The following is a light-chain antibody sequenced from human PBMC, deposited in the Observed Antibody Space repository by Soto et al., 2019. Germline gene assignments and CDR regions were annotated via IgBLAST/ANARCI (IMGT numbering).Light chain of an antibody. CDR2: GAS. Sequence: EIVLTQSPGTLSLSPGERATLACRASQSVSSSSLAWYQQKPGQAHRLLIYGASSRATGIPDRFSGSGSGTYVTLTISRLAPEDFAVYYCQQYGSSPPFTFGPGTKVDIK. CDR3: QQYGSSPPFT. CDR1: QSVSSSS. J-gene: IGKJ3*01. V-gene: IGKV3-20*01.